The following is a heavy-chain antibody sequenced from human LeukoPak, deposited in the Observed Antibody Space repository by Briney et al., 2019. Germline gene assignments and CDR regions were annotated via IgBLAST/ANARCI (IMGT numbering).Heavy chain of an antibody. CDR1: GFTFSSYA. D-gene: IGHD3-16*02. V-gene: IGHV3-64*01. CDR2: ISSNGGST. J-gene: IGHJ4*02. CDR3: ARGRTFGGVIVD. Sequence: GGSRRLSCAASGFTFSSYAMHWVRQAPGKGLEYVSGISSNGGSTYYANSVKGRFTISRDNSKNTLYLQMGSLRAEDMAVYYCARGRTFGGVIVDWGQGTLVTVSS.